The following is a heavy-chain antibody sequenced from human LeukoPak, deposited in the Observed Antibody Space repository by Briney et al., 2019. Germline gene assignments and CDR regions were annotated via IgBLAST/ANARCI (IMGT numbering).Heavy chain of an antibody. D-gene: IGHD5-24*01. CDR2: ISGSGGST. CDR3: AKVPYNNYPFYFDY. CDR1: GFTFSNYA. Sequence: GGSLRLSCAASGFTFSNYAMSWVRQAPGKGLEWVSAISGSGGSTYYADSVKGRFTISRDNSNNMLYLQMNSLRAEDTAVYYCAKVPYNNYPFYFDYWGQGTLVTVSS. J-gene: IGHJ4*02. V-gene: IGHV3-23*01.